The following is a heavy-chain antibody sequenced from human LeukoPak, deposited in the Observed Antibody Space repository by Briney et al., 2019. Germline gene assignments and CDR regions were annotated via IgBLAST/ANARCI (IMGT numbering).Heavy chain of an antibody. V-gene: IGHV4-34*01. J-gene: IGHJ5*02. CDR2: INHSGST. CDR3: ARDSNSWFDP. D-gene: IGHD4-23*01. CDR1: GGSFSGYY. Sequence: SETLSLTCAVYGGSFSGYYWSWIRQPPGKGLEWIGEINHSGSTNYNPSLKSRVTLSVDTSKNQFSLKLSSVTAADTAVYYCARDSNSWFDPWGQGTLVTVSS.